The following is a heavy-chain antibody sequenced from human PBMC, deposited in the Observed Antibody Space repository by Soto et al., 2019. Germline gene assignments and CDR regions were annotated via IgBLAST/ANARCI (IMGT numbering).Heavy chain of an antibody. CDR3: ARRSSYYGSGRPKAWFDP. J-gene: IGHJ5*02. D-gene: IGHD3-10*01. Sequence: PGESLKISCKGSGYSFTSYWIGWVRQMPGKGLEWMGIIYPGDSDTRYSPSFQGQVTISADKSISTAYLQWSSLKASDTAMYYCARRSSYYGSGRPKAWFDPWGQGTLVTVSS. V-gene: IGHV5-51*01. CDR2: IYPGDSDT. CDR1: GYSFTSYW.